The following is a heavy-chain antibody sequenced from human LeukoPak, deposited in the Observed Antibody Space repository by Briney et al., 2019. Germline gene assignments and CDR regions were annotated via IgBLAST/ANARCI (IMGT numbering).Heavy chain of an antibody. V-gene: IGHV3-30*18. Sequence: GGSLRLSCAASGFTFTKYGMHWVRQAPGKGLEWVAIISYDGSKKYYTDSVKGRFTISRDSTKNTLFLQMNSLRAEDTAVYYCAKHPGDFTGIVNYYYMDVWGKGTTVTVSS. CDR1: GFTFTKYG. D-gene: IGHD1-26*01. CDR2: ISYDGSKK. J-gene: IGHJ6*03. CDR3: AKHPGDFTGIVNYYYMDV.